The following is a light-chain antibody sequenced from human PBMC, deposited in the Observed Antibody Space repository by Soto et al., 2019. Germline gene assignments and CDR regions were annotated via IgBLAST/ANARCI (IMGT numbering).Light chain of an antibody. J-gene: IGKJ1*01. CDR3: QQYNSYLTWT. CDR2: TAS. CDR1: QSINSY. V-gene: IGKV1-39*01. Sequence: DIQMTQSPSSLSASVGDRVTITCRASQSINSYLNWCQQKPRKAPELLIYTASNLQSGVPSRFSGSGSGTEFTLTISSLQPDDFATYYCQQYNSYLTWTFGQGTKVDIK.